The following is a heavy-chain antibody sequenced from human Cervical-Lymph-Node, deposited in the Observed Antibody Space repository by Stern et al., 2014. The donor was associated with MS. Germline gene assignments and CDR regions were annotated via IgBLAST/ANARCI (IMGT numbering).Heavy chain of an antibody. CDR3: ASRITISHYYYGMDV. CDR2: ISTRSTTI. D-gene: IGHD3-10*01. CDR1: GFTFSSHS. V-gene: IGHV3-48*01. Sequence: EMQLVESGGGLAQPGGSLRLSCAASGFTFSSHSMNWVRQAPGKGLEWVSYISTRSTTIHYADSVKGRFTISRDNANNSLYLQMNTLRAEDTAVYYCASRITISHYYYGMDVWGQGTTVTVSS. J-gene: IGHJ6*02.